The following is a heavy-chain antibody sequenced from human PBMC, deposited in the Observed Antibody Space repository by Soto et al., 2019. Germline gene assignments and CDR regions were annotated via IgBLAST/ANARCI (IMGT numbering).Heavy chain of an antibody. CDR2: INHSGST. V-gene: IGHV4-34*01. CDR3: ARDSPSEDFWGYYYYYMDV. Sequence: SETLSLTCAVYGGSFSGYYWSWIRQPPGKGLEWIGEINHSGSTNYNPSLKSRVTISVDTSKNQFSLKLSSVTAADTAVYYCARDSPSEDFWGYYYYYMDVWGKGTTVTVSS. CDR1: GGSFSGYY. D-gene: IGHD3-16*01. J-gene: IGHJ6*03.